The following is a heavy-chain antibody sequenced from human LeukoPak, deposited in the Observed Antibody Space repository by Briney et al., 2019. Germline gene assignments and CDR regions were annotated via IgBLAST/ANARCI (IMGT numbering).Heavy chain of an antibody. CDR1: GGSISSGGYY. CDR3: ARGPHYSSSAGGFDY. Sequence: SQTLSLTCTVSGGSISSGGYYWSWIRQHPGKGLEWIGYIYYSGSTYYNPSLKSRVTISVDTSKNQFSLKLSSVTAADTAVYCCARGPHYSSSAGGFDYWGQGTLVTVSS. D-gene: IGHD6-6*01. V-gene: IGHV4-31*03. CDR2: IYYSGST. J-gene: IGHJ4*02.